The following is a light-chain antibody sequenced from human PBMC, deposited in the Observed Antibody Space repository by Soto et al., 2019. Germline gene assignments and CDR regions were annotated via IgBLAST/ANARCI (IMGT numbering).Light chain of an antibody. J-gene: IGLJ2*01. CDR2: GNS. V-gene: IGLV1-40*01. Sequence: QSVLTQPPSVSGTPGQRVYISCTGTSSNLGADYDVHWYQQLPGTAPRLLIFGNSVRPSGVPDRFFGSKSGTSASLAITGLQAEDEAIYYCQSFDSSLSTSIFGAGTKLTVL. CDR1: SSNLGADYD. CDR3: QSFDSSLSTSI.